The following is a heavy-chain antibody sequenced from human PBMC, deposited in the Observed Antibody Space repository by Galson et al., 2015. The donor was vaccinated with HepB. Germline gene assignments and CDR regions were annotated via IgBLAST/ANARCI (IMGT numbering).Heavy chain of an antibody. J-gene: IGHJ3*02. D-gene: IGHD5-24*01. CDR3: ARDGYNYDAFDI. CDR2: ITPIYGTT. CDR1: GGMFRSYT. Sequence: SVKVSCKASGGMFRSYTITWVRQAPGQGLEWMGGITPIYGTTTYAQKFQDRVTITADKSTTTVYMELSSLGSDDTAVYYCARDGYNYDAFDIWGQGTMVIVSS. V-gene: IGHV1-69*06.